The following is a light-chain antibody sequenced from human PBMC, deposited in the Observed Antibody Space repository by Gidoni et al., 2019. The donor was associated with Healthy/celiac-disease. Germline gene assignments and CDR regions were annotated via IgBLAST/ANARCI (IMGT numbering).Light chain of an antibody. J-gene: IGKJ1*01. CDR1: QSISSW. Sequence: DIQMTQSPSTLSASVGDRVTITCRASQSISSWLAWYQQKPGKATKLLIYKASSLESGVPSRFSGSGSGTEFTLTISSLQPDDFATYYCQQYMWWTFGQGTKVEIK. CDR2: KAS. CDR3: QQYMWWT. V-gene: IGKV1-5*03.